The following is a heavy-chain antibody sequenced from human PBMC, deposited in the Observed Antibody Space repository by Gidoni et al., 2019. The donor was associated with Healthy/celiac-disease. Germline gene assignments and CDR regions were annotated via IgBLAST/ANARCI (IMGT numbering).Heavy chain of an antibody. V-gene: IGHV3-53*01. CDR2: IYSGGST. CDR1: EFIVSRNY. CDR3: ASRYGSGSYYKIYGMDV. J-gene: IGHJ6*02. D-gene: IGHD3-10*01. Sequence: EVQLVESGGGLIQPGGSLRLSCGASEFIVSRNYMTWVRQAPGKGLEWVSVIYSGGSTDYADSLKGRFTISRDNSKNMLYLQMNNLRAEDTAVYYCASRYGSGSYYKIYGMDVWGQGTTVTVSS.